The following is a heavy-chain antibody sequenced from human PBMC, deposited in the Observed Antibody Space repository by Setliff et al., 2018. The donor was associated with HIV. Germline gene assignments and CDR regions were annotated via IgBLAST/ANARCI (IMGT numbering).Heavy chain of an antibody. D-gene: IGHD3-22*01. Sequence: SETLSLTCTVSGGSISSYYWSWIRQPAGKGLEWIGRIYTSGSTNYNPSLKSRVTMSVDTSKNQFSLRLNSVTAADTAVYYCARYRYYYDSSGYGRWFDPWGQGTLVTVSS. CDR2: IYTSGST. V-gene: IGHV4-4*07. CDR1: GGSISSYY. J-gene: IGHJ5*02. CDR3: ARYRYYYDSSGYGRWFDP.